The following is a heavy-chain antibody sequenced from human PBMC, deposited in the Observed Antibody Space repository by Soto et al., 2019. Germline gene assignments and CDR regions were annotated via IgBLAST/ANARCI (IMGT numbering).Heavy chain of an antibody. Sequence: GPGVQKPGASVKVSCKASGYTFTSYGITWVRQAPGQGLEWMGWISTYNGNTNYAQKLQGRVTMTTDTSTSTAYMELRSLRSDDTAIYYCARGDSSDVWGQGTLVTVSS. D-gene: IGHD4-17*01. CDR2: ISTYNGNT. V-gene: IGHV1-18*01. J-gene: IGHJ4*02. CDR3: ARGDSSDV. CDR1: GYTFTSYG.